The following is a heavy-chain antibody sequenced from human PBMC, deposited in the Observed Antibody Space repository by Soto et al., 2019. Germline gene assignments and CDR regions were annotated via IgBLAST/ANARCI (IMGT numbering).Heavy chain of an antibody. V-gene: IGHV3-30*18. D-gene: IGHD5-18*01. J-gene: IGHJ3*02. CDR2: ILYDGSNK. CDR3: AKEVSYRAFDI. Sequence: PGGSLRLSCAASGFTFSSYGMHWVRQAPGKGLEWVAVILYDGSNKYYADSVKGRFTISRDNSKNTLYLQMNSLRAEDTAVYYCAKEVSYRAFDIWGQGTMVTVSS. CDR1: GFTFSSYG.